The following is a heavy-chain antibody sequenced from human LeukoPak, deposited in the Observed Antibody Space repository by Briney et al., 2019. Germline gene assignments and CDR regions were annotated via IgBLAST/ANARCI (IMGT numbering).Heavy chain of an antibody. V-gene: IGHV3-21*01. J-gene: IGHJ4*02. CDR2: IGSSGSYI. Sequence: GGSLRLSCAVSGSTFSSYHMNWVRQAPGKGLESVSSIGSSGSYIYYADSLTGRFTISRDNAKNSLYLQMNSLRAEDTAMYYCARRATTERGHSYGLDFWGQGTLVTVSS. D-gene: IGHD5-18*01. CDR1: GSTFSSYH. CDR3: ARRATTERGHSYGLDF.